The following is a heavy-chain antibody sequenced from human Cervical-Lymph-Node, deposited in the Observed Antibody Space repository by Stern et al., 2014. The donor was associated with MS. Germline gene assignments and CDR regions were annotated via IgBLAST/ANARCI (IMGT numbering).Heavy chain of an antibody. V-gene: IGHV1-18*01. Sequence: VQLEESGAEVKKPGASVKVSCKASGYTFTSYGISWVRQDPGQGLEWMGGSSTYNCNTNYAQKLQGRVTMTTDTSTITAYMELRSLRSDDTAVYYCARGLLGSENAFDIWGQGTMVTVSS. J-gene: IGHJ3*02. D-gene: IGHD2-15*01. CDR1: GYTFTSYG. CDR2: SSTYNCNT. CDR3: ARGLLGSENAFDI.